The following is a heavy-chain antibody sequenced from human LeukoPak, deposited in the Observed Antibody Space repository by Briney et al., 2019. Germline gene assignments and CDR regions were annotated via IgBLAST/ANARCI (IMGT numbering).Heavy chain of an antibody. CDR2: ISYDGNNK. D-gene: IGHD3-16*01. J-gene: IGHJ6*02. V-gene: IGHV3-30*03. CDR1: GFTFSSYG. Sequence: TGGSLRLSCAASGFTFSSYGMHWVRQAPGMGLEWVAVISYDGNNKYYADSVKGRFTISRDNSKNTLYLQMNSLIPEDTAIYYCARDSFGMDVWGQGTTVTVS. CDR3: ARDSFGMDV.